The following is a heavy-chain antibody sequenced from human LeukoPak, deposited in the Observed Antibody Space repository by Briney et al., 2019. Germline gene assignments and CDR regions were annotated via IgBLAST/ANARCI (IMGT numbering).Heavy chain of an antibody. J-gene: IGHJ4*02. V-gene: IGHV4-39*07. D-gene: IGHD1-26*01. Sequence: SETLSLTCTVSGGSISSSSYYWGWIRQPPGKGLEWIGSIYYCGSTYYNPSLKSRVTISVDTSKNQFSLKLSSVTAADTAVYYCARLVRSGSNYGVYYFDYWGQGTLVTVSS. CDR2: IYYCGST. CDR3: ARLVRSGSNYGVYYFDY. CDR1: GGSISSSSYY.